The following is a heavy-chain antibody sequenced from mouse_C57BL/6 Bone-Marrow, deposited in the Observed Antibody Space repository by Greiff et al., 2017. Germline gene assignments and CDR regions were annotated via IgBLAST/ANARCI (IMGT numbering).Heavy chain of an antibody. Sequence: EVQLVESGGGLVQPKGSLKLSCAASGFTFNTYAMHWVRQAPGKGLEWVARIRSRSSNYETYYADKVKDRFTISRDDSQSILYLQMNNLKTEDTAMYYCESSYAMDYWGQGTSVTVSS. CDR1: GFTFNTYA. CDR3: ESSYAMDY. V-gene: IGHV10-3*01. J-gene: IGHJ4*01. CDR2: IRSRSSNYET.